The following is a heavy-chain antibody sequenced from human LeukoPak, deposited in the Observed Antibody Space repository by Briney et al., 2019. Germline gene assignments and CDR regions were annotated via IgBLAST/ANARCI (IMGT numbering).Heavy chain of an antibody. CDR3: ARPYSSSSYYYGMDV. J-gene: IGHJ6*02. CDR1: GGTFSSYA. Sequence: SVKVSCKASGGTFSSYAISWVRQAPGQGLEWMGGIIPIFGTANYAQKFQGRVTITADEPTSTAYMELSSLRSEDTAVYYCARPYSSSSYYYGMDVWGQGTTVTVSS. V-gene: IGHV1-69*13. CDR2: IIPIFGTA. D-gene: IGHD6-6*01.